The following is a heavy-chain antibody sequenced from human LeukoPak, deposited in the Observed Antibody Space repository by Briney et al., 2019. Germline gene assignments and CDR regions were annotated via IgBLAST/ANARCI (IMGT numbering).Heavy chain of an antibody. CDR1: GYTFTGYY. CDR2: INPSGGST. D-gene: IGHD3-3*01. J-gene: IGHJ4*02. CDR3: ARTFGVEYFDY. V-gene: IGHV1-46*01. Sequence: ASVKVSCKASGYTFTGYYMHWVRQAPGQGLEWMGIINPSGGSTSYAQKFQGRVTMTRDMSTSTVYMELSSLRSEDTAVYYCARTFGVEYFDYWGQGTLVTVSS.